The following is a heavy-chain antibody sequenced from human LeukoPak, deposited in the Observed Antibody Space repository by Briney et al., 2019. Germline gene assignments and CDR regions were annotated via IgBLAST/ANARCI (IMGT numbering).Heavy chain of an antibody. CDR2: IYYHGNNK. CDR1: GLSLRTIG. V-gene: IGHV3-30*02. Sequence: GGSLRLSCEASGLSLRTIGMPWVRQSPGKGLEWGAFIYYHGNNKNYADIVKGRFTISRDNFRDILFLQMNSLTVEDRPVYYCATDRDRPYWGRRTLVTAS. D-gene: IGHD3-10*01. J-gene: IGHJ4*02. CDR3: ATDRDRPY.